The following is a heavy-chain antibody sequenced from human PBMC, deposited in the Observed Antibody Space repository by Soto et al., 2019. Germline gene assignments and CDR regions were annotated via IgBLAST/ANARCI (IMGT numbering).Heavy chain of an antibody. CDR1: GFTLSTYD. Sequence: GGAVRLSCAASGFTLSTYDMHWVRQGTGKGLEWVAALSYAGDTYYADSVKGRFTISRDNAKNSLYLQMNSLRAEDTAVYYCARELRYFDWSYNWFDPWGQGTLVTVSS. V-gene: IGHV3-13*01. D-gene: IGHD3-9*01. J-gene: IGHJ5*02. CDR2: LSYAGDT. CDR3: ARELRYFDWSYNWFDP.